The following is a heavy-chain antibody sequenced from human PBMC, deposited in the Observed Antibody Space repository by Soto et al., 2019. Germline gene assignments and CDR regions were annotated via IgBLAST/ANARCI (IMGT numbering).Heavy chain of an antibody. Sequence: SETLSLTCTVSGGSISSYYWSWIRQPPGKGLEWIGYIYYSGSTNYNPSLKSRVTISVDTSKNQFSLKLSSVTAADTAVYYCARAKKMVRGANYYYRMDVWGQGTTVT. CDR3: ARAKKMVRGANYYYRMDV. D-gene: IGHD3-10*01. J-gene: IGHJ6*02. V-gene: IGHV4-59*01. CDR1: GGSISSYY. CDR2: IYYSGST.